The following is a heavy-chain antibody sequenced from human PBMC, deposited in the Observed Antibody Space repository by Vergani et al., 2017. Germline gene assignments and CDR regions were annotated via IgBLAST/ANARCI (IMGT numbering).Heavy chain of an antibody. CDR2: ISYYGDTT. V-gene: IGHV3-30*18. J-gene: IGHJ4*02. CDR3: AKFPLNITSPDRGDF. D-gene: IGHD1-14*01. CDR1: GFRFSDYG. Sequence: HVQMVESGGGVVQPGRSLRLSCAVSGFRFSDYGMHWVRQAPGRGLEWVALISYYGDTTYYEDSVKGRFTISRDNSKNTLFLQMHCLRVEDTALYYCAKFPLNITSPDRGDFWGQGSLVTVSS.